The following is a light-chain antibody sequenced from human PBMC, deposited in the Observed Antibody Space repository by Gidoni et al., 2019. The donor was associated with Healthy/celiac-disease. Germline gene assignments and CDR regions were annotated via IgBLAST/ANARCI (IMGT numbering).Light chain of an antibody. CDR3: QQYGSSPRT. CDR1: QSVSSSY. Sequence: EIVLTQSPGTLSLSPGERATLSCRASQSVSSSYLAWYQQKPGQAPRRLIYGASSSATGIPDRFSGSGSGTDFTLTISRLEPEDFAVYYCQQYGSSPRTFGQXTKVEIK. V-gene: IGKV3-20*01. J-gene: IGKJ1*01. CDR2: GAS.